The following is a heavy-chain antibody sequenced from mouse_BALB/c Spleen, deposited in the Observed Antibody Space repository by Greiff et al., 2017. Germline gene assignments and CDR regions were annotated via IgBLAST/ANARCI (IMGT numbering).Heavy chain of an antibody. J-gene: IGHJ4*01. V-gene: IGHV1-67*01. CDR1: SYTFTDYA. CDR2: ISTYYGNT. CDR3: ARSKDGSSYYYYAMDY. Sequence: QVQLKESGPELVRPGVSVKISCKGSSYTFTDYAMHWVKQSHAKSLEWIGVISTYYGNTNYNQKFKGKATMTVDKSSSTAYMELARLTSEDSAVYYCARSKDGSSYYYYAMDYWGQGTSVTVSS. D-gene: IGHD1-1*01.